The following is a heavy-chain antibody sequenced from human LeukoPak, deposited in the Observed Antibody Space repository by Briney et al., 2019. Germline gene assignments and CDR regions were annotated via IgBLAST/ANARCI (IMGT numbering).Heavy chain of an antibody. Sequence: SETLSLTCTVSGYSISSGYYWGWIRQPPGKGLEWIGSIYYSGNTYYNPSLKSRVTISVDTSKNQFSLKLSSVTAADTAVYYCARDPWRELQHDAFDIWGQGTMVTVSS. V-gene: IGHV4-38-2*02. CDR2: IYYSGNT. D-gene: IGHD1-26*01. CDR3: ARDPWRELQHDAFDI. CDR1: GYSISSGYY. J-gene: IGHJ3*02.